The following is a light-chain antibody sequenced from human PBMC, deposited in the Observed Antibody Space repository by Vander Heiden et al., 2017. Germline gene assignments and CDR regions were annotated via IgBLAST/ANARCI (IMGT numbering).Light chain of an antibody. V-gene: IGKV3-20*01. Sequence: EIVFTQSPGTLPLSPGERDTHPCRASQSISNNYFAWYQQKPGQAPSLLIYGASNGSAGIADRFSGSGSGTDFTLTISRLEPEDFAVYYCHQYGTSPGTFGQGTKVEIK. J-gene: IGKJ1*01. CDR3: HQYGTSPGT. CDR2: GAS. CDR1: QSISNNY.